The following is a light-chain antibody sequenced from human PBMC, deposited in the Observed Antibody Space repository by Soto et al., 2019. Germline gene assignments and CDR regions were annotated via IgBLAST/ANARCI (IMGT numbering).Light chain of an antibody. CDR1: QSISSR. J-gene: IGKJ1*01. Sequence: DVQMTQSPSTLSASVGDRVTITCRASQSISSRLAWYQQKPVKAPKILIYKASSLESGVPSRFSGSGSGTEFTLTIRSLQPDDLATYYCQQYNSLPTFGQGTKVEIK. CDR3: QQYNSLPT. CDR2: KAS. V-gene: IGKV1-5*03.